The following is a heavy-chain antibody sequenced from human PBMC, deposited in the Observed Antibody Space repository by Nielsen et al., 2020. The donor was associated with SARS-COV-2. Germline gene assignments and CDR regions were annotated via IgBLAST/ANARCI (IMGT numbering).Heavy chain of an antibody. CDR2: IYYSGST. J-gene: IGHJ6*02. CDR3: ARSIATIFRNYYGMDV. V-gene: IGHV4-59*01. Sequence: SETLSLTCSVSGGSISSYYWSWIRQPPRKGLEWIGYIYYSGSTNYNPSLKSRVTISVDTSKNQFSLKLSSVTAADTAVYYCARSIATIFRNYYGMDVWGQGTTVTVSS. D-gene: IGHD3-3*01. CDR1: GGSISSYY.